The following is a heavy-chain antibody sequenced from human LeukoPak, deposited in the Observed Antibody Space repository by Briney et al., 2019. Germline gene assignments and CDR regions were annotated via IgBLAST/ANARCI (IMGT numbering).Heavy chain of an antibody. CDR1: GFTFSSYE. CDR3: ARGDGLYSSGWYNWFDP. CDR2: ISSSGSTI. D-gene: IGHD6-19*01. V-gene: IGHV3-48*03. J-gene: IGHJ5*02. Sequence: PGGSLRPSCAASGFTFSSYEMNWVRQAPGKGLEWVSYISSSGSTIYYADSVKGRFTISRDNAKNSLYLQMNSLRAEDTAVYYCARGDGLYSSGWYNWFDPWGQGTLVTVSS.